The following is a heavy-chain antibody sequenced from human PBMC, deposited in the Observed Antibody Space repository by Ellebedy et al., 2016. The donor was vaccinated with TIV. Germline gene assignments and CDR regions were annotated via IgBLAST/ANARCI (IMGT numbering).Heavy chain of an antibody. CDR3: ARDNGDGYRFRGYFDY. CDR2: ISGSGDST. J-gene: IGHJ4*02. D-gene: IGHD5-24*01. CDR1: GFTFSNYA. V-gene: IGHV3-23*01. Sequence: GESLKISXATFGFTFSNYAMSWVRQAPGKGLEWVSSISGSGDSTNYADSVKGRFTVSRDDLKNTVYLQMNSLRVEDTAAYYCARDNGDGYRFRGYFDYWGQGTPVTVSS.